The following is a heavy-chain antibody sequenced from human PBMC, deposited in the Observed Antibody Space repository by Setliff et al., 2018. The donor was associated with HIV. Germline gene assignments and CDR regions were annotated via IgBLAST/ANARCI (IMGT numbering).Heavy chain of an antibody. CDR2: IYHTGST. D-gene: IGHD3-10*01. CDR3: ARLGDYGSGGWFDP. V-gene: IGHV4-38-2*01. Sequence: LTCVVSGYSISSGYYWGWIRQPPGKGLEWIGSIYHTGSTYYNPSLKSRVTISVDTSKNQFSLKLSSVTAADTAVFYCARLGDYGSGGWFDPWGQGTLVTVSS. CDR1: GYSISSGYY. J-gene: IGHJ5*02.